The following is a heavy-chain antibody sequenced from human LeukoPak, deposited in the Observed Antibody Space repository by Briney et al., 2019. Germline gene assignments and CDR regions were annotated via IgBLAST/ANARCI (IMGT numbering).Heavy chain of an antibody. J-gene: IGHJ4*02. V-gene: IGHV3-7*01. Sequence: GGSLRLSWAAAAFTFSSYWMSWVRQAPGKGLEWVANIKQDGSEKYYVDSVKGRFTISRDNAKNSLYLQMNSLTAEDTAVYYCARGSKLRGPDDYWGQGTLVTVSS. CDR1: AFTFSSYW. CDR3: ARGSKLRGPDDY. D-gene: IGHD3-10*01. CDR2: IKQDGSEK.